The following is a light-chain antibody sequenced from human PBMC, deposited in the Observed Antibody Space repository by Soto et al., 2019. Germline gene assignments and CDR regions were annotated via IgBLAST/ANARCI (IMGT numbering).Light chain of an antibody. CDR1: SSDVGGYKY. CDR3: CSYTGSDTYV. V-gene: IGLV2-11*01. J-gene: IGLJ1*01. CDR2: HVS. Sequence: ALTQPRSVSGSAGQAVTISCTGTSSDVGGYKYVSWYQQYPGKAPKLMIYHVSKRPSGVPDRFSGSKSGNTASLTISGLQGEDEADYYCCSYTGSDTYVFGTGTKVTVL.